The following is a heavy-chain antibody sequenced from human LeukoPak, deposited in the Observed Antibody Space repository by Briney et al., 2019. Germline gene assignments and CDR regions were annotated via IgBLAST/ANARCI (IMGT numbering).Heavy chain of an antibody. CDR1: GFTFSSYG. J-gene: IGHJ3*02. Sequence: PGGSLRLSCAASGFTFSSYGMHWVRQAPGKGLEWVAVISYDGSNKYYADSVKGRFTISRDNSKNTLYLQMNSLRAEDTAVYYCARDGRWLQFQDAFDIWGQGTMVTVSS. V-gene: IGHV3-30*12. CDR3: ARDGRWLQFQDAFDI. D-gene: IGHD5-24*01. CDR2: ISYDGSNK.